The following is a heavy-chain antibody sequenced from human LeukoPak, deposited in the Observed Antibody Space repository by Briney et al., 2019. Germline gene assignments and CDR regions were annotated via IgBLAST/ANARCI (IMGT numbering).Heavy chain of an antibody. D-gene: IGHD3-22*01. Sequence: GGSLRLSCAASGFTFSSYEVNWVRQAPGKGLEWVSYISSSGSTIYYADSVKGRFTISRDSAKNSLYLQMNSLRAEDTAVYYCARARSAYYYYIRFGAFDIWGQGTMVTVSS. J-gene: IGHJ3*02. CDR3: ARARSAYYYYIRFGAFDI. V-gene: IGHV3-48*03. CDR1: GFTFSSYE. CDR2: ISSSGSTI.